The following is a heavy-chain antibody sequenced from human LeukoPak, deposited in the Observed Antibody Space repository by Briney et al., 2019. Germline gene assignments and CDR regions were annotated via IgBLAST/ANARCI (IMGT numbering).Heavy chain of an antibody. Sequence: GGSLRLSRTASGFTFGDYAMSWVRQAPGEGRGWVGFIRSKAYGGTTEYAASVKGRFTISRDDSKSIAYLQMNSLKTEDTAVYYCTRDFVVVPAAIDLFDYWGQGTLVTVSS. J-gene: IGHJ4*02. CDR3: TRDFVVVPAAIDLFDY. CDR2: IRSKAYGGTT. CDR1: GFTFGDYA. D-gene: IGHD2-2*01. V-gene: IGHV3-49*04.